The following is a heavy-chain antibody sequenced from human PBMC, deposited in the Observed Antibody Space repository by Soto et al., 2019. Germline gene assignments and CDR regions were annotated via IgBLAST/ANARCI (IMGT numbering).Heavy chain of an antibody. J-gene: IGHJ4*02. V-gene: IGHV1-69*13. CDR3: ASVPEFSIAAAGTFDY. CDR1: GGTFSSYA. D-gene: IGHD6-13*01. CDR2: IIPIFGTA. Sequence: ASVKVSCKASGGTFSSYAISWVRQAPGQGLEWMGGIIPIFGTANYAQKFQGRVTITADESTSTAYMELSSLRSEDTAVYYCASVPEFSIAAAGTFDYWGQGTLVTVSS.